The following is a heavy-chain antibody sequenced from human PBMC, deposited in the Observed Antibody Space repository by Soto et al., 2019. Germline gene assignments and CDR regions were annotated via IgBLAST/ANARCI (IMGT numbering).Heavy chain of an antibody. CDR3: ARGREEYSSSYYYYYYGMDV. J-gene: IGHJ6*02. Sequence: QVQLVQYGAEVKKPGSSVKVSCKASGGTFSSYAISWVRQASEQGLEWMGGIIPIFGTANYAQKFQGRVTITADESTSIAYMELSCLRSQDTVVYYCARGREEYSSSYYYYYYGMDVWGQGTTVNVSS. CDR2: IIPIFGTA. D-gene: IGHD6-6*01. CDR1: GGTFSSYA. V-gene: IGHV1-69*01.